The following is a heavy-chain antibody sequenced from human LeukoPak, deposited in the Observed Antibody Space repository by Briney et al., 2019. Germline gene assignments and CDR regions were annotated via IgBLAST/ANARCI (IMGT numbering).Heavy chain of an antibody. CDR2: IYSGGST. CDR3: AILYDSSGYYAFDI. CDR1: GFTVSSNY. Sequence: GRSLRLSCAASGFTVSSNYMSWVRQAPGKGLEWVSVIYSGGSTYYADSVKGRFTISRDNSKNTLYLQMNSLRAEDTAVYYCAILYDSSGYYAFDIWGQGTMVTVSS. J-gene: IGHJ3*02. D-gene: IGHD3-22*01. V-gene: IGHV3-53*01.